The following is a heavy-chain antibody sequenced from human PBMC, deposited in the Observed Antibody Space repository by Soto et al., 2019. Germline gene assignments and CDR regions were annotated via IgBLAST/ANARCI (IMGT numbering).Heavy chain of an antibody. CDR1: GFSLSTSGVG. CDR2: IYWYDDK. J-gene: IGHJ5*02. D-gene: IGHD3-16*01. Sequence: QITLKESGPTLVKPTQTLTLTCTFSGFSLSTSGVGVGWIRQPPGKALEWLALIYWYDDKRYSPSLKSRLTITKETSKNQVVLKMTNMDPVDTATYYCAHEYWGGWFDPWGQGTLVTVSS. V-gene: IGHV2-5*01. CDR3: AHEYWGGWFDP.